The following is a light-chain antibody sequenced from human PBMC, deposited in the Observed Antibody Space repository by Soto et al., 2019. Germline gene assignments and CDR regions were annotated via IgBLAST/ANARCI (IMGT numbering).Light chain of an antibody. J-gene: IGKJ1*01. CDR1: QSISSW. CDR2: AAS. Sequence: DIQMTQSPSTLSASVGDRVTITCRASQSISSWLAWYQQKPGKAPKLLIFAASTLVRGVPSRFSGRGSGTEFTLTISSLQADDYATFYCQQYHTDWTFGQGTKWIS. CDR3: QQYHTDWT. V-gene: IGKV1-5*01.